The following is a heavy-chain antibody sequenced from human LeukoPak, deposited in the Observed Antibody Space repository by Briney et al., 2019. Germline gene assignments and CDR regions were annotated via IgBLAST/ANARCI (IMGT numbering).Heavy chain of an antibody. J-gene: IGHJ5*02. CDR3: AKERRGYSYGYGGFDP. Sequence: GGSLRLSCAASGFTFSDFWMHWVRQAPGKGLVWVSRINSGGTVTSYADSVKGRFTISRDNAKNTLYLQMNSVRAEDTAVYYCAKERRGYSYGYGGFDPWGQGTLVTVSS. V-gene: IGHV3-74*01. CDR1: GFTFSDFW. CDR2: INSGGTVT. D-gene: IGHD5-18*01.